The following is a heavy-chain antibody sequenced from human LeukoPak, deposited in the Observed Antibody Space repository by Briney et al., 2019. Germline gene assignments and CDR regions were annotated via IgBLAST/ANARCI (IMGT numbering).Heavy chain of an antibody. D-gene: IGHD1-14*01. CDR2: LNQDGTET. CDR1: GFIFDSHW. V-gene: IGHV3-7*01. Sequence: QPGGSLRLSCAASGFIFDSHWMNWVRHAPGKGLEWVAHLNQDGTETYYADSVRGRFTFSRDNAKSSLYLQMNGLRADDTAVYYCARDSYRALEYWGQGALVTVSS. J-gene: IGHJ4*02. CDR3: ARDSYRALEY.